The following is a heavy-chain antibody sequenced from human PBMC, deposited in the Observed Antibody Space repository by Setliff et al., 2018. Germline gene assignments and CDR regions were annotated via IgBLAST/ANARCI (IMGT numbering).Heavy chain of an antibody. V-gene: IGHV4-4*07. Sequence: ETLSLTCTVSGGSISTYYWSWIRRPAGKGLEWIGRVFVSGSTNYNPSLKSRVTMSVDTSKNQFSLKLTSVTAADTAMYYCARDTSSDWAAWFGPWSQGILVTVSS. CDR2: VFVSGST. CDR1: GGSISTYY. CDR3: ARDTSSDWAAWFGP. D-gene: IGHD6-19*01. J-gene: IGHJ5*02.